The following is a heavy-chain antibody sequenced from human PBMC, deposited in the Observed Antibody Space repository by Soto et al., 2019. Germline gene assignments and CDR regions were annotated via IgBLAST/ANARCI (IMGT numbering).Heavy chain of an antibody. CDR3: ARQAVADLRAFDP. Sequence: PGGSLRLSCAASGFTFSSYAMHWVRQAPGKGLEWVAVISYDGSNKYYADSVKGRFTISRDNSKNTLYLQMNSLRAEDTAVYYCARQAVADLRAFDPWGQGTLVTVSS. V-gene: IGHV3-30*14. D-gene: IGHD6-19*01. J-gene: IGHJ5*02. CDR2: ISYDGSNK. CDR1: GFTFSSYA.